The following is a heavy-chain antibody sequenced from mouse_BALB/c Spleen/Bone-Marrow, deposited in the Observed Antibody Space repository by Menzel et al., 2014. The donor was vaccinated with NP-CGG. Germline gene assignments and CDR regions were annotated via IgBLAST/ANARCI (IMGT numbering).Heavy chain of an antibody. Sequence: EVQLQESGPELGKPGASVKMSCKASGYTFSSYVIHWVKQKPGHGLEWIGYINPYNDGTKYNEKFKGKATLTSDKSSGTAYIDLSSLTSEDSAVYYCAREADGYYVGAMDYWGQGTSVTVSS. CDR3: AREADGYYVGAMDY. CDR2: INPYNDGT. CDR1: GYTFSSYV. D-gene: IGHD2-3*01. V-gene: IGHV1-14*01. J-gene: IGHJ4*01.